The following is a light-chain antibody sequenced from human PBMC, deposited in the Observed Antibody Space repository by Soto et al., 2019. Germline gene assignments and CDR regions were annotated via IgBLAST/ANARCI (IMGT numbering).Light chain of an antibody. CDR1: QSIISY. CDR2: DAD. V-gene: IGKV3-11*01. CDR3: QHRSTWPLT. J-gene: IGKJ4*01. Sequence: EIVVTQSPATLSLSPGERATLSCRASQSIISYLAWYQQKPGQAPRLLIYDADNRATGIPARFSGTGSGTDFTLAISSLEPEDLAVYYCQHRSTWPLTFGGETKVEIK.